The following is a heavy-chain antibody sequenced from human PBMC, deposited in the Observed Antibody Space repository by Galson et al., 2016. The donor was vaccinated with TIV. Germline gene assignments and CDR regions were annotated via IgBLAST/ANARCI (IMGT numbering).Heavy chain of an antibody. J-gene: IGHJ4*01. CDR2: IIPGFGTV. CDR3: ARTSYTPMGY. Sequence: SVKVSCKASGGTFSSFALNWVRQAPGQGLEWIGEIIPGFGTVRYAQKFQARVTITADESATTSVMELSSLTSDDTAVYYCARTSYTPMGYWGQGTLVTDSS. V-gene: IGHV1-69*13. D-gene: IGHD5-18*01. CDR1: GGTFSSFA.